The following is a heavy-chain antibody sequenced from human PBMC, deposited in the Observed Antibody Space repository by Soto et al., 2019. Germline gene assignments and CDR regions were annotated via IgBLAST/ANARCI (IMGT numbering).Heavy chain of an antibody. CDR3: ARDWSRYYDNSGLIWFY. CDR2: ISAYNGDT. D-gene: IGHD3-22*01. CDR1: GYTFRSYG. J-gene: IGHJ4*02. Sequence: QIQLVQSGGEVKKPGASVKVSCKASGYTFRSYGISWVRQAPGQGLEWVGWISAYNGDTDYAPKFQDKTTLTTDTSTDTAYMELRSLRLDDTAVYYCARDWSRYYDNSGLIWFYWGQGSLVTVSS. V-gene: IGHV1-18*04.